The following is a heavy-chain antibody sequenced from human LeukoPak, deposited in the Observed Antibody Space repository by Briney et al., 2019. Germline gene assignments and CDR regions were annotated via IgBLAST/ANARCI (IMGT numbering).Heavy chain of an antibody. CDR1: GYTFTNYT. CDR3: ATDLKKGDSGCFDY. V-gene: IGHV7-4-1*02. Sequence: ASVKVSCKASGYTFTNYTINWVRLAPGQGLEWMGWIDTNTGNPTYAQGFAGRFVFSLDTSVSTAYLHISSLEAEDTAIYYCATDLKKGDSGCFDYWGQGTLVTVSS. D-gene: IGHD6-19*01. CDR2: IDTNTGNP. J-gene: IGHJ4*02.